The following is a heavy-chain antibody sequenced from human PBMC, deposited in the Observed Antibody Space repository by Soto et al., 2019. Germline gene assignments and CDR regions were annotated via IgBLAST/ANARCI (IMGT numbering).Heavy chain of an antibody. J-gene: IGHJ4*02. CDR2: INPTTGGI. CDR3: ARGYCSSNGCSDYFDY. Sequence: SVKVSCKASGYPFSGRYLHWVRQAPGQGPEWMALINPTTGGIKYAQKFQGRVSMTWDTSISTAYMEMRSLKSDDTAIYYCARGYCSSNGCSDYFDYWGQGTPATVSS. CDR1: GYPFSGRY. V-gene: IGHV1-2*02. D-gene: IGHD2-2*01.